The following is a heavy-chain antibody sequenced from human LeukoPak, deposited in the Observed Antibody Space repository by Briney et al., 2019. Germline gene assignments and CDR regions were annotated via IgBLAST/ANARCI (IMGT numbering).Heavy chain of an antibody. J-gene: IGHJ4*02. D-gene: IGHD3-22*01. Sequence: GGSLRLSCAASGFTFDDYAMHWVRQAPGKGLEWVSGISWNSGSIGYADSVKGRFTISRDNAKNSLYLQMNSLRAEDTALYYCAKYGRPDSSGYYFDYWGQGTLVTVSS. CDR2: ISWNSGSI. CDR3: AKYGRPDSSGYYFDY. CDR1: GFTFDDYA. V-gene: IGHV3-9*01.